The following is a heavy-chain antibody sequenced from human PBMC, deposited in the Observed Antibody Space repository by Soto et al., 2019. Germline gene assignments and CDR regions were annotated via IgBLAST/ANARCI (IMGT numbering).Heavy chain of an antibody. CDR2: IGTAGDP. D-gene: IGHD6-6*01. V-gene: IGHV3-13*05. J-gene: IGHJ6*02. Sequence: VGSLRLSCAASGFTFSSYDMHWVRQATGKGLEWVSAIGTAGDPYYPGSVKGRFTISRENAKNSLYLQMNSLRAGDTAVYYCARGSSSGDYYYGMDVWGQGTTVTVSS. CDR1: GFTFSSYD. CDR3: ARGSSSGDYYYGMDV.